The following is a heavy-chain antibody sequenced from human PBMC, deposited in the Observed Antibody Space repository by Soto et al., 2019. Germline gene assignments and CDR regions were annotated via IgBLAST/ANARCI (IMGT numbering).Heavy chain of an antibody. J-gene: IGHJ6*02. CDR1: GFTFSTYG. Sequence: QVQLVESGGGVVQPGRSLRLSCTASGFTFSTYGMHWVRQAPGKGLEWVAVISYDGSNKYYADSVRGRFTISRDNSKNTLYLQMNILRAEDTAVYYCAKDRDQLLVRGAPDWYYCYGMDDWGQGTTVTVSS. CDR2: ISYDGSNK. CDR3: AKDRDQLLVRGAPDWYYCYGMDD. D-gene: IGHD2-2*01. V-gene: IGHV3-30*18.